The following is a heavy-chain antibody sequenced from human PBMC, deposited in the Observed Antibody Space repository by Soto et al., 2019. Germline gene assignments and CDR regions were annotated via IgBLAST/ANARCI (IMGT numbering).Heavy chain of an antibody. CDR2: ISSSSSTI. D-gene: IGHD5-18*01. CDR1: GFTFSSYS. V-gene: IGHV3-48*02. CDR3: ARGGYSYGYHPNPMDV. J-gene: IGHJ6*02. Sequence: GGSLRLSCAASGFTFSSYSMNWVRQAPGKGLEWVSYISSSSSTIYYADSVKGRFTISRDNAKNSLYLQMNSLRDEDTAVYYCARGGYSYGYHPNPMDVWGQGTTVTVSS.